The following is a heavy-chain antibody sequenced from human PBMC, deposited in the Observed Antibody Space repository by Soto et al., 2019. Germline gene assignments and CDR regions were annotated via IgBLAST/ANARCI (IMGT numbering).Heavy chain of an antibody. Sequence: PSETLSLTCTVSGGSISSYYWSWIRQPPGKGLEWIGYIYYSGSTNYNPSLKSRVTISVDTSKNQFSLKLSSVTAADTAVYYCASSGFGYNWFDPWGQGTLVTVSS. CDR2: IYYSGST. CDR3: ASSGFGYNWFDP. CDR1: GGSISSYY. V-gene: IGHV4-59*01. J-gene: IGHJ5*02. D-gene: IGHD3-22*01.